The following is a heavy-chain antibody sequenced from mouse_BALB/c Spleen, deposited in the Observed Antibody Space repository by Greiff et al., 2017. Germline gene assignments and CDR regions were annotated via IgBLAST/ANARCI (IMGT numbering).Heavy chain of an antibody. J-gene: IGHJ4*01. Sequence: QVQLQQPGAELVRPGASVKLSCKASGYTFTSYWINWVKQRPGQGLEWIGNIYPSDSYTNYNQKFKDKATLTVDKSSSTAYMQLSSPTSEDSAVYYCTLITNYAMDYWGQGTSVTVSA. D-gene: IGHD2-4*01. V-gene: IGHV1-69*02. CDR3: TLITNYAMDY. CDR1: GYTFTSYW. CDR2: IYPSDSYT.